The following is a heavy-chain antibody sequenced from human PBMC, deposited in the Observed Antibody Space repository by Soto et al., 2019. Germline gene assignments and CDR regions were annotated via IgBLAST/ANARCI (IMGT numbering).Heavy chain of an antibody. D-gene: IGHD2-15*01. CDR2: IYYSGST. J-gene: IGHJ6*02. Sequence: QVQLQESGPGLVKPSQTLSLTCTVSGGSISSGGYYWSWIRQHPGTGLEWIGYIYYSGSTYYNPSLHRRFTISVDTSKNQFSLKLSSVTAADTAVYYCGRDRGYCSGGSCYYYYYGMDVWGQGTTVTVSS. CDR3: GRDRGYCSGGSCYYYYYGMDV. V-gene: IGHV4-31*03. CDR1: GGSISSGGYY.